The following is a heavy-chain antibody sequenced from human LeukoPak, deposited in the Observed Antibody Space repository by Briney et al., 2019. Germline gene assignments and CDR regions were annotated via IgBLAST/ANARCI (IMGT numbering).Heavy chain of an antibody. CDR2: IYYSGST. D-gene: IGHD5-12*01. V-gene: IGHV4-39*01. CDR3: ARRGSGLGFY. CDR1: GVSISNGSYY. J-gene: IGHJ4*02. Sequence: SETLSLTCTVSGVSISNGSYYWGWIRQPPGKGLEWIGSIYYSGSTYYNPSLRSRVTISVDTSKNQFSLKLSSVTAADTAVYYCARRGSGLGFYWGQGTLVTVSS.